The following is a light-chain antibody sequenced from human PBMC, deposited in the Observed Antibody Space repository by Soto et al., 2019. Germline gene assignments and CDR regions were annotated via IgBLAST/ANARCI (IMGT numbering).Light chain of an antibody. J-gene: IGKJ1*01. CDR2: AAA. CDR3: LQDYSYPRT. V-gene: IGKV1-6*01. Sequence: AIQMTQSPSSLSASVGDRVTITCRASQGIRDDLAWYQQRPGKAPTILIYAAASLQSRVPSRFSGSGSGTDFSLTISRVQPEDFGTYYCLQDYSYPRTFGKGTRVDIK. CDR1: QGIRDD.